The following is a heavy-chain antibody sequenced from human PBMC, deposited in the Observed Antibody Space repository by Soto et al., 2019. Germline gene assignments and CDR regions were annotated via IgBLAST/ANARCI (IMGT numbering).Heavy chain of an antibody. CDR1: GGSISSSSYY. CDR3: ARRRTTYGYDAFDI. V-gene: IGHV4-39*01. J-gene: IGHJ3*02. D-gene: IGHD3-16*01. CDR2: IYYSGST. Sequence: SETLSLTCTVSGGSISSSSYYWGWIRQPPGKGLEWIGSIYYSGSTYYNPSLKSRVTISVDTSKNQFSLKLSSVTAADTAVYYFARRRTTYGYDAFDIWGQGAMVTVSS.